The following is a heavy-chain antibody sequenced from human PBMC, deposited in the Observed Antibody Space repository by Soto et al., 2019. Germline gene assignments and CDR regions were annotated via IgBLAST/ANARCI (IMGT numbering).Heavy chain of an antibody. D-gene: IGHD2-2*01. Sequence: TLSLTGAVYAWSLSGYYWIWIRQSPGKGLEWIGEINHSGSTNNFIPSLKSRVTISVDTSKNQFSLRLSSVTAADTAVYYCATDSTSRFYGLDVWGPGTTVTVSS. CDR1: AWSLSGYY. V-gene: IGHV4-34*01. J-gene: IGHJ6*02. CDR2: INHSGSTN. CDR3: ATDSTSRFYGLDV.